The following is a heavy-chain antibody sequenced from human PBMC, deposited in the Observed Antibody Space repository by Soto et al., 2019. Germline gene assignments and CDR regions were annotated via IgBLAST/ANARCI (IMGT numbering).Heavy chain of an antibody. CDR2: IYHSGNT. D-gene: IGHD2-15*01. Sequence: QLQLQESGSGLVKPSQTLSLTCAVSGGSISSGGYSWPWIRQPPGQGLQWIGYIYHSGNTYYNPSLKSRVTIPGDRSKNQFSVNLSYVTAADTAVYYCAGNVAADEALDVWGQGTMVTLSS. CDR3: AGNVAADEALDV. J-gene: IGHJ3*01. V-gene: IGHV4-30-2*01. CDR1: GGSISSGGYS.